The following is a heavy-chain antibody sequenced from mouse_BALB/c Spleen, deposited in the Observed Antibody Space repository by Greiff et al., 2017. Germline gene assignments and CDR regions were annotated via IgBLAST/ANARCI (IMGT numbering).Heavy chain of an antibody. CDR3: ARNHHYYGSSYWYFDV. D-gene: IGHD1-1*01. CDR1: GFSLTSYG. CDR2: IWSGGST. J-gene: IGHJ1*01. Sequence: VQLQESGPGLVQPSQSLSITCTVSGFSLTSYGVHWVRQSPGKGLEWLGVIWSGGSTDYNAAFISRLSISKDNSKSQVFFKMNSLQANDTAIYYCARNHHYYGSSYWYFDVWGAGTTVTVSS. V-gene: IGHV2-2*02.